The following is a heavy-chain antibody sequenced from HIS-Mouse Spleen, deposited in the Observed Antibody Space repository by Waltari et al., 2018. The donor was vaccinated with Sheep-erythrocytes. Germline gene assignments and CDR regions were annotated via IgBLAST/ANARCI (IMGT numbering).Heavy chain of an antibody. V-gene: IGHV3-9*01. D-gene: IGHD2-2*01. J-gene: IGHJ4*02. CDR2: ISWNSGSI. Sequence: EVQLVESGGGLVQPGRSLRLSCAASGFSLDDYAMHWVRQAPGKGREWVSGISWNSGSIGDAECVKGRFTISRGNAKNSLYLQMNSLRAEDTALDYCAKDISRNIVVVPAAVGDYWGQGTLVTVSS. CDR3: AKDISRNIVVVPAAVGDY. CDR1: GFSLDDYA.